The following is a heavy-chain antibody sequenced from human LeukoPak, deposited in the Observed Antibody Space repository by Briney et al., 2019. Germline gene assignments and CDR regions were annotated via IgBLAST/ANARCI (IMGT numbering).Heavy chain of an antibody. CDR3: ATVRITIFGVADQDKNAFDI. D-gene: IGHD3-3*01. Sequence: GASVKVSCKASGYTFTGYYMHWVRQAPGQGLEWMGWINPNSGGTNYAQKFQGRVTMTRDTSISTAYMELSSLRSEDTAVYYCATVRITIFGVADQDKNAFDIWGKGTTVTISS. V-gene: IGHV1-2*02. CDR2: INPNSGGT. CDR1: GYTFTGYY. J-gene: IGHJ3*02.